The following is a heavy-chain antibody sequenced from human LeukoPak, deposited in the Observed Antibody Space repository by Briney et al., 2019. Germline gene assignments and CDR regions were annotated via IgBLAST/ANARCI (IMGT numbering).Heavy chain of an antibody. Sequence: SETLSLTCAVYGGSFSNYYWTWIRQPPGKGLEWIGEIDHSGSSHYNPSLKNRVTISVDTSKNQLSLKLSSVTAADTAVYYCARGLEDRISIFGVVKFYYFDFWGQGTLVTVSS. CDR1: GGSFSNYY. V-gene: IGHV4-34*01. D-gene: IGHD3-3*01. CDR3: ARGLEDRISIFGVVKFYYFDF. CDR2: IDHSGSS. J-gene: IGHJ4*02.